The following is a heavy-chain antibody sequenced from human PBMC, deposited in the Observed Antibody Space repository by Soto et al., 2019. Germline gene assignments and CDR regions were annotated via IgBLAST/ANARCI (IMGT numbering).Heavy chain of an antibody. V-gene: IGHV3-30-3*01. CDR1: GFTFSLFP. CDR2: ISYDGRNI. CDR3: AAHLYCGNDCYQAALNT. J-gene: IGHJ3*01. Sequence: PGGSVRLSCAGSGFTFSLFPMHWVRQAPGKGLEWVTVISYDGRNIYYADSVMGRFTISRDNSKNTVYLQMNNLRSEDTAVYYCAAHLYCGNDCYQAALNTWGHGTVVTVS. D-gene: IGHD2-21*02.